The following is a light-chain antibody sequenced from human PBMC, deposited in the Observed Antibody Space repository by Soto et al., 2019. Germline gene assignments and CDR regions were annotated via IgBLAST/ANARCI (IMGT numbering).Light chain of an antibody. CDR3: QQYYSTPRT. CDR1: QSVLYSSNNKNY. V-gene: IGKV4-1*01. J-gene: IGKJ4*01. Sequence: DIVMTQSPDSLAVSLGERATINCKSSQSVLYSSNNKNYLAWYQQKPGQPPKLLIYWASTRESGVPDRFSGSGSGTDFTFTISSLQAEDVAVYYCQQYYSTPRTFGGGTKVDIK. CDR2: WAS.